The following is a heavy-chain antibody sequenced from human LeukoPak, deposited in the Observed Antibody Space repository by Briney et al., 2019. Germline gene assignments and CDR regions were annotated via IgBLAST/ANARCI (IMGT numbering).Heavy chain of an antibody. CDR1: GFTLSSYA. CDR3: ARDQSIAAAGTRGLTDY. CDR2: ISYDGSNK. Sequence: GRSLRLSCAASGFTLSSYAMHWVSQAPGKGLEWEAVISYDGSNKYYADSVKGRFTISRDNSKNTLYLQMNSLRAEGTAVYYCARDQSIAAAGTRGLTDYWGQGTLVTVSS. D-gene: IGHD6-13*01. J-gene: IGHJ4*02. V-gene: IGHV3-30*04.